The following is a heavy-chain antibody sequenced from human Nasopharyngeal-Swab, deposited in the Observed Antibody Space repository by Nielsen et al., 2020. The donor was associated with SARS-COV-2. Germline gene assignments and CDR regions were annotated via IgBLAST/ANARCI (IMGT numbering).Heavy chain of an antibody. V-gene: IGHV3-21*01. D-gene: IGHD4-11*01. Sequence: GGSLRLSCAASGFTFSSYSMNWVRQAPGKGLEWVSSISSSSSYIYYADSVKGRLTISRDNAKNSLYLQMNSLRAEDTAVYYCARWDYSNYDLDYWGQGTLVTVSS. CDR1: GFTFSSYS. CDR3: ARWDYSNYDLDY. J-gene: IGHJ4*02. CDR2: ISSSSSYI.